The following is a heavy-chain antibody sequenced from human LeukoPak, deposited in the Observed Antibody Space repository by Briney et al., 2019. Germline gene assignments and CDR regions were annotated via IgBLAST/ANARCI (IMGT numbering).Heavy chain of an antibody. V-gene: IGHV3-7*01. J-gene: IGHJ6*02. Sequence: GGSLRLSCAPSGFTFSRYWMSWVHQAPGKGLEWVTNIKQDGSEKYYVDSVKGRFTISRDNAKNSLYLQMNSLRAEDTAVYYCASIPTYYYDSSGYYYDYYGMDVWGQGTTVTVSS. CDR1: GFTFSRYW. D-gene: IGHD3-22*01. CDR3: ASIPTYYYDSSGYYYDYYGMDV. CDR2: IKQDGSEK.